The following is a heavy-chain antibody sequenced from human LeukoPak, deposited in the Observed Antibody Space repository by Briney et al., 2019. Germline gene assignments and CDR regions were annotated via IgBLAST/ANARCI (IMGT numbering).Heavy chain of an antibody. V-gene: IGHV4-59*08. D-gene: IGHD2/OR15-2a*01. Sequence: SETLSLTCTVSGGSISSYYWSWIRQPPGKGLEWIAYISDIGSINYNPSLKSRVTISLGMSKNQFSLKLSSVTAADTAVYYCAGHHPRNTVDFWGQGTLVTVSS. J-gene: IGHJ4*02. CDR1: GGSISSYY. CDR3: AGHHPRNTVDF. CDR2: ISDIGSI.